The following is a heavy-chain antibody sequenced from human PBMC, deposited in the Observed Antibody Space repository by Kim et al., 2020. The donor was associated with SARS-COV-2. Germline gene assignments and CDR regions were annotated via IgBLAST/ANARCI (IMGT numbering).Heavy chain of an antibody. CDR1: GGTFSSYA. D-gene: IGHD2-2*01. CDR3: AREQKYCSSTSCYGNYGMDV. J-gene: IGHJ6*02. V-gene: IGHV1-69*13. CDR2: IIPIFGTA. Sequence: SVKVSCKASGGTFSSYAISWVRQAPGQGLEWMGGIIPIFGTANYAQKFQGRVTITADESTSTAYMELSSLRSEDTAVYYCAREQKYCSSTSCYGNYGMDVWGQGTTVTVSS.